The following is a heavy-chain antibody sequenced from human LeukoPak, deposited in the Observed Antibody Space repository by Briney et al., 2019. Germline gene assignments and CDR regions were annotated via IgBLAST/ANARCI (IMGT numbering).Heavy chain of an antibody. CDR3: AKRPSDYGDYVSYFDY. Sequence: GGSLRLSCAASGFSFISYGMHWVRQAPGKGLEWVGVISDDGRKKDYADSVKGRFTISRDNSKDTLYLQMNSLRAEDTAVYYCAKRPSDYGDYVSYFDYWGQGTLVTVSS. J-gene: IGHJ4*02. D-gene: IGHD4-17*01. CDR2: ISDDGRKK. CDR1: GFSFISYG. V-gene: IGHV3-30*18.